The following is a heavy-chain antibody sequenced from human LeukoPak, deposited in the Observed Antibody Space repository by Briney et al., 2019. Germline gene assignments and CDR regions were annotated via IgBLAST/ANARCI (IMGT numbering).Heavy chain of an antibody. Sequence: GASVKVSCKASGYAFTDFYIHWVRQAPGQGLEWMGWINPNSGGTTYAQKFQGRVTMTTDTSISTAYLELNGPRSDDTAVYYCARDLDYGSGSFSNWGQGAIVTVSS. CDR2: INPNSGGT. CDR3: ARDLDYGSGSFSN. CDR1: GYAFTDFY. J-gene: IGHJ4*02. D-gene: IGHD3-10*01. V-gene: IGHV1-2*02.